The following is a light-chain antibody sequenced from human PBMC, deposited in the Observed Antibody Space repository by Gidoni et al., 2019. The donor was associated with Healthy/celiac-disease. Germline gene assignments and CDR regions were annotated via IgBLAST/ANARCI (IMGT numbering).Light chain of an antibody. V-gene: IGLV2-11*01. Sequence: QSALTQPRSVSLSPGQSVTISCTGTSSDVGGYNYVSWYQQHPGKAPKLMIYDVSKRPSGVPDRFSGSKSGNTASLTISGLQAEDEADYYCCSYAGSGHVVFGGGTKLTVL. CDR2: DVS. CDR1: SSDVGGYNY. J-gene: IGLJ2*01. CDR3: CSYAGSGHVV.